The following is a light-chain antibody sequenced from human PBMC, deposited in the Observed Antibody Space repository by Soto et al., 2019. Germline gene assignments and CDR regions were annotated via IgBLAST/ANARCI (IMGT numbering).Light chain of an antibody. Sequence: EIVMTQSPGTLSVSPGERVTLSCRASQSVRNNLAWYQQKPGQGPRLLIYDASTRATGIPARFSGSGSGTEFTLTISSLQSEDFAVYYCQQCNDWPWTFXQGTKVDIK. V-gene: IGKV3-15*01. CDR2: DAS. J-gene: IGKJ1*01. CDR3: QQCNDWPWT. CDR1: QSVRNN.